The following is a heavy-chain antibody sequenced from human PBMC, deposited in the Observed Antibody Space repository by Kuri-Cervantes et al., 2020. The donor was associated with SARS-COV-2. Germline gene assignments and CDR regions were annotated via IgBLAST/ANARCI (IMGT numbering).Heavy chain of an antibody. J-gene: IGHJ1*01. Sequence: GGSLRLSCAASGFTFSSYAMHWVRQAPGKGLEWVGRIKGKTDGGTTDYAAPVKGRFSVSRDDSKNTVYLQMNSLKTEDTAVYYCAKEMGATKYFQHWGQGTLVTVSS. CDR2: IKGKTDGGTT. CDR3: AKEMGATKYFQH. V-gene: IGHV3-15*01. D-gene: IGHD1-26*01. CDR1: GFTFSSYA.